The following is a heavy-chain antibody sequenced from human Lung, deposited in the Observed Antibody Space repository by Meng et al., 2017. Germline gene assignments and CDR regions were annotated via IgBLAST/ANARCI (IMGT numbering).Heavy chain of an antibody. CDR3: ARDEDISAAGKLFGDY. CDR2: INPKRGDP. J-gene: IGHJ4*02. CDR1: GETLPDYL. Sequence: QLLRSGGELKKLVASGHLPFQSSGETLPDYLVQWVRRAPGQVLEWMGRINPKRGDPHYAQRFQGRVTMTGDTSISTAYMELSGLRSDDTAMYYCARDEDISAAGKLFGDYWGQGTLVTVSS. D-gene: IGHD6-13*01. V-gene: IGHV1-2*06.